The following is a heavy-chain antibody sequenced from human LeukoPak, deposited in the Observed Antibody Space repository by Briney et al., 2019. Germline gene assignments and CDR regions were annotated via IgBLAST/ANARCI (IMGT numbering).Heavy chain of an antibody. J-gene: IGHJ5*02. CDR3: ARVAAGTYWFDP. CDR2: ITSDGSGT. CDR1: GFTFSSYW. D-gene: IGHD6-13*01. Sequence: GGSLRLSCAASGFTFSSYWMHWVRQAPGKGLVWVSRITSDGSGTTYADSVKGRFTISRDNAKNTVYLQMNSLRAEDTALYYCARVAAGTYWFDPWGQGTLVTVSS. V-gene: IGHV3-74*01.